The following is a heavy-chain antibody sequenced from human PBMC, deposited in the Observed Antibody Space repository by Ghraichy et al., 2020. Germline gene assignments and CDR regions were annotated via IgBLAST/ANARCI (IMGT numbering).Heavy chain of an antibody. CDR2: IYTSGST. CDR3: ARDSDGYCSGGSCSNFDY. CDR1: GGSISSYY. V-gene: IGHV4-4*07. J-gene: IGHJ4*02. Sequence: SETLSLTCTVSGGSISSYYWSWIRQPAGKGLEWIGRIYTSGSTNYNPSLKSRVTMSVDTSKNQFSLKLSSVTAADTAVYYCARDSDGYCSGGSCSNFDYWGQGTLVTVSS. D-gene: IGHD2-15*01.